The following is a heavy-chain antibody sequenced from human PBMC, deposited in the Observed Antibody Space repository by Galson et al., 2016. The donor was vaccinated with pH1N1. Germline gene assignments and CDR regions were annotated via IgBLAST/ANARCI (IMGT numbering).Heavy chain of an antibody. CDR2: IGSIARET. J-gene: IGHJ6*02. D-gene: IGHD1-14*01. CDR3: ARSRNLDV. V-gene: IGHV3-23*01. CDR1: GFIFTNYG. Sequence: SLRLSCAASGFIFTNYGFSWVRQAPGMGLEWISVIGSIARETSYAGSVKGRFTISRDNSKNTLYLEMKSLRAEDTAVYHCARSRNLDVWGQGTAVTVSS.